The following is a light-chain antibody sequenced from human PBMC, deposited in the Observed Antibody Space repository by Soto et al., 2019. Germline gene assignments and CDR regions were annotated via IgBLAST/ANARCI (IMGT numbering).Light chain of an antibody. V-gene: IGKV3-11*01. J-gene: IGKJ4*01. CDR2: DAS. CDR3: QQRSNWPRLT. Sequence: EIVMTQSPATLSVSLGERVTLSCRASQSVFSSLAWYQQKPGQAPRLLIYDASNRATGIPARFSGSGSGTDFTLTISSLEPEDFAVYYCQQRSNWPRLTFGGGTKVEIK. CDR1: QSVFSS.